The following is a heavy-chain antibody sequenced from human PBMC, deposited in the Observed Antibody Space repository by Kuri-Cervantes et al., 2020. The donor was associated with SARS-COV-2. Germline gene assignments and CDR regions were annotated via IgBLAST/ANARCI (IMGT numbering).Heavy chain of an antibody. CDR2: IYSGGST. J-gene: IGHJ5*02. CDR1: GFTVSSNY. CDR3: ARAGYYRGMSWFDP. V-gene: IGHV3-66*01. Sequence: GESLKISCAASGFTVSSNYMSWVRQAPGKGLEWVSVIYSGGSTYYADSVKGRFTISRDNSKNTLYLQMNSLRDEDTAVYYCARAGYYRGMSWFDPWGQGTLVTVSS. D-gene: IGHD1-14*01.